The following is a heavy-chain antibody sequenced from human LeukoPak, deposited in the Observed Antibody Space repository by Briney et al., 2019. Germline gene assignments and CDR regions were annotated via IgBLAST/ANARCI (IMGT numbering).Heavy chain of an antibody. Sequence: PSETLSLTCNVSGGSIRGYYWSWIRQPPGKGLEWIGYIYSSGSTNYNPSLKSRVTMSVDTSKNQFSLKLNSVTPEDTAVYYCARSWDSSSSNGFDPWGQGTLVTVSS. J-gene: IGHJ5*02. D-gene: IGHD6-6*01. CDR1: GGSIRGYY. V-gene: IGHV4-59*12. CDR2: IYSSGST. CDR3: ARSWDSSSSNGFDP.